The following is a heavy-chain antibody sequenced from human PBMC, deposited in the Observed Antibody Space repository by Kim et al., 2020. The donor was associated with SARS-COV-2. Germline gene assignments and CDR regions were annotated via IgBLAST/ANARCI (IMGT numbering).Heavy chain of an antibody. V-gene: IGHV4-39*01. Sequence: PYLKSRVTISADKSKTQFSLKLSSGTAADPAVYYCARGHYSSSGYDAFDIWGQGTMVTVSS. CDR3: ARGHYSSSGYDAFDI. D-gene: IGHD6-6*01. J-gene: IGHJ3*02.